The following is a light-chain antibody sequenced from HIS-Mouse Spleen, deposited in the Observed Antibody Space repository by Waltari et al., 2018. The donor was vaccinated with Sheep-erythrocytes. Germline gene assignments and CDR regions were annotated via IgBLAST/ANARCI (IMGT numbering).Light chain of an antibody. CDR1: QLGDKS. CDR3: QAWDSSTVV. J-gene: IGLJ2*01. V-gene: IGLV3-1*01. Sequence: SYELTQPPSVSVSPGQTASITFPRDQLGDKSACWYQQKPGQSPVLVIYQDSKRPSGIPERFSGSNSGNTATLTISGTQAMDEADYYCQAWDSSTVVFGGGTKLTVL. CDR2: QDS.